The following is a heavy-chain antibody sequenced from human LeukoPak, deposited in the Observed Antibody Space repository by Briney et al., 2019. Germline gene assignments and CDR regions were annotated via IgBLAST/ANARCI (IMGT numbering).Heavy chain of an antibody. CDR1: GFTFSSYA. D-gene: IGHD3-22*01. CDR3: ANAVGDYDSSGCYLGDENWFDP. Sequence: GGSLRLSCAASGFTFSSYAMSWVRQAPGKGLEWVSAISGSGGSTYYADSVKGRFTISRDNSKNTLYLQMNSLRAEDTAVYYCANAVGDYDSSGCYLGDENWFDPWGQGTLVTVSS. J-gene: IGHJ5*02. V-gene: IGHV3-23*01. CDR2: ISGSGGST.